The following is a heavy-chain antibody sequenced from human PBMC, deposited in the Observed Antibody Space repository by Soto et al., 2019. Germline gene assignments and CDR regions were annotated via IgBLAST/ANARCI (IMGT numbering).Heavy chain of an antibody. V-gene: IGHV3-23*01. CDR2: ISGSGGST. CDR3: AKSIRGANGDYGAGCELGDV. CDR1: GFTFSSYA. D-gene: IGHD4-17*01. J-gene: IGHJ6*02. Sequence: EVQLLESGGGLVQPGGSLRLSCAASGFTFSSYAMSWVRQAPGKGLEWVSAISGSGGSTYYADSVKGRFTISRDNSKNTLYLQMNSLRAEDTAVYYCAKSIRGANGDYGAGCELGDVWGQGTTVTVSS.